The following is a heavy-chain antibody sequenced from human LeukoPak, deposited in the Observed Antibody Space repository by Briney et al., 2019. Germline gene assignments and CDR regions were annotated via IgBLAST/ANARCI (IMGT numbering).Heavy chain of an antibody. V-gene: IGHV3-72*01. Sequence: GGSPRLSCAASGFSFSDHYMDWVRQAPGQGLEWVGRIRNKARSYTTEYAASVTGRFTISRDDSKNSLYLQMNSLTIEDTAVYYCTGGRSDRGYYGFDVWGQGTTVIVSS. J-gene: IGHJ6*02. CDR2: IRNKARSYTT. CDR1: GFSFSDHY. CDR3: TGGRSDRGYYGFDV.